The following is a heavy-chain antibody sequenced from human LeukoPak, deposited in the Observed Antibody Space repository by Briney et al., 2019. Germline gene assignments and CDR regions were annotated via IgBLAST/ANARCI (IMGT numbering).Heavy chain of an antibody. D-gene: IGHD1-1*01. CDR3: AGAQMELDY. CDR2: IYTSGST. J-gene: IGHJ4*02. Sequence: SETLSLTCTVSGGSISSGSYYWSWIRQPAGKGLEWIGRIYTSGSTNYNPSLKSRVTISEDTSKNQFSLKLSSVTAADTAVYYCAGAQMELDYWGQGTLVTVSS. CDR1: GGSISSGSYY. V-gene: IGHV4-61*02.